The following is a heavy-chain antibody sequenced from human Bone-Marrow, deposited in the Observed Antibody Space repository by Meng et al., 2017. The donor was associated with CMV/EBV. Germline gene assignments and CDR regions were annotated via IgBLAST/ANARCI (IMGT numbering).Heavy chain of an antibody. CDR2: INPTSGGT. CDR1: GYSFTGYY. J-gene: IGHJ3*02. V-gene: IGHV1-2*02. D-gene: IGHD6-13*01. Sequence: ASVKVSCKASGYSFTGYYMHWVRQAPGQGLEWMGWINPTSGGTNHAQKFQGRVTMTRDTSTSTVYMELSSLRSEDTAVYYCARDPYSTDDAFDIWGQGTMVTVSS. CDR3: ARDPYSTDDAFDI.